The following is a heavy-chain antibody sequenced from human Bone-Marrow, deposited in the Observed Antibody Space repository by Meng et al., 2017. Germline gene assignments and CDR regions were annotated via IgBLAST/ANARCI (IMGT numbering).Heavy chain of an antibody. CDR2: ISAYNGNT. CDR1: GYTFTSYG. J-gene: IGHJ4*02. Sequence: VQQVQPGAGVMKPGASVKVSCKASGYTFTSYGISWVRQAHGQGREWMGWISAYNGNTNYAQKLQGRVTMTTDTSTSTAYMELRSLRADDTAVYYCARVGPRIAVAVNWGQGTLVTVSS. CDR3: ARVGPRIAVAVN. D-gene: IGHD6-19*01. V-gene: IGHV1-18*01.